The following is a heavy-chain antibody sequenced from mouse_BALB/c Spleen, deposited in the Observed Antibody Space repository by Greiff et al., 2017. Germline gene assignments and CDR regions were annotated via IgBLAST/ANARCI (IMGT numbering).Heavy chain of an antibody. CDR3: ARRKVLAFAY. V-gene: IGHV5-6-5*01. Sequence: EVQGVESGGGLVKPGGSLKLSCAASGFTFSSYAMSWVRQTPEKRLEWVASISSGGSTYYPDSVKGRFTISRDNARNILYLQMSSLRSEDTAMYYCARRKVLAFAYWGQGTLVTVSA. CDR1: GFTFSSYA. J-gene: IGHJ3*01. CDR2: ISSGGST.